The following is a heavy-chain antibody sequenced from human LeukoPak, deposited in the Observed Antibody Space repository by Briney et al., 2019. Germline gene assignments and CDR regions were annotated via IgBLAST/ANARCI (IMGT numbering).Heavy chain of an antibody. Sequence: PGGSLRLSCAASGFTFSSYAMHWVRQAPGKGLEGVAVISYDGSNKYYADSVKGRFTISRDNSKNTLYLQMNSLRAEDTAVYYCAREGARYYYYYGMDGGGQGTTVTVS. CDR1: GFTFSSYA. CDR2: ISYDGSNK. CDR3: AREGARYYYYYGMDG. V-gene: IGHV3-30-3*01. J-gene: IGHJ6*02.